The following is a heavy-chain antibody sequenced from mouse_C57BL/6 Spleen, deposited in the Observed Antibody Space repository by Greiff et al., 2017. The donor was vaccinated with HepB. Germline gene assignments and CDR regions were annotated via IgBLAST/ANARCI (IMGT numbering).Heavy chain of an antibody. CDR1: GYTFTDYY. D-gene: IGHD1-1*01. V-gene: IGHV1-84*01. CDR3: AREPVVTSVNYFDY. CDR2: IYPGSGNT. J-gene: IGHJ2*01. Sequence: QVQLQQSGPELVKPGASVKISCKASGYTFTDYYINWVKQRPGQGLEGIGWIYPGSGNTKYNEKFKGKATLTVDTSSSTAYMQLSSLTSEDSAVYFCAREPVVTSVNYFDYWGQGTTLTVSS.